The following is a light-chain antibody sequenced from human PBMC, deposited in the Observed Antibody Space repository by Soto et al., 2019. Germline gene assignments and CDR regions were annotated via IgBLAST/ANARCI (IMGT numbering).Light chain of an antibody. CDR3: QSYDRTLSGRV. Sequence: QSVLTQPPSVSGAPGQRVTISCTGSSSNIGADYDVHWYQQLPGTAPKLLIYDNTNRPSGVPDRFSGSKSGTSASLAITGLQAEDEADYYCQSYDRTLSGRVFGGGTKLTVL. CDR1: SSNIGADYD. V-gene: IGLV1-40*01. CDR2: DNT. J-gene: IGLJ3*02.